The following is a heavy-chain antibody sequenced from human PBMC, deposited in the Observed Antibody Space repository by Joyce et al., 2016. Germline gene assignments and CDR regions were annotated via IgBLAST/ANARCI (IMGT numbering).Heavy chain of an antibody. CDR1: GFTFNTYS. J-gene: IGHJ6*03. CDR2: ISRSSNTR. Sequence: EVQLVESGGGLVQPGGSLRLSCAASGFTFNTYSMNWVRQAPGKGLEWVSYISRSSNTRCYVDSVKGRFTISRDNAKNSLYLQMNSLRAEDTAVYFCARATSYYFYYYMDVWGKGTTVTVSS. V-gene: IGHV3-48*01. CDR3: ARATSYYFYYYMDV.